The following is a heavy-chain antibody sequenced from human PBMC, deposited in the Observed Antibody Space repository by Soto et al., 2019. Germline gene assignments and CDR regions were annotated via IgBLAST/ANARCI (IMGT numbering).Heavy chain of an antibody. D-gene: IGHD6-6*01. CDR1: GFTFSSYS. J-gene: IGHJ4*02. CDR2: ISSSSSYI. V-gene: IGHV3-21*01. Sequence: TGGSLRLSCAASGFTFSSYSMNWVRQAPGKGLEWVSSISSSSSYIYYADSVKGRFTISRDNAKNSLYLQMNSLRAEDTAVYYCARDLEYSSSSLYFDYWGQGTLVTVSS. CDR3: ARDLEYSSSSLYFDY.